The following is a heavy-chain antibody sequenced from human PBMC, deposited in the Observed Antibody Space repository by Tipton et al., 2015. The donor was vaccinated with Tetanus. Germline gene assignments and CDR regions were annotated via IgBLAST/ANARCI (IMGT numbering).Heavy chain of an antibody. J-gene: IGHJ4*02. CDR2: INHSGST. D-gene: IGHD5-24*01. CDR1: GGSLSGYH. Sequence: TLSLTCAVAGGSLSGYHWSWIRQAPGKGLEWIGEINHSGSTNYSPSLKSRVTISVDTSKNQFSLRLSSVTAADTAVYYCARGPPRLQFSYWGQGTLVTVSS. V-gene: IGHV4-34*01. CDR3: ARGPPRLQFSY.